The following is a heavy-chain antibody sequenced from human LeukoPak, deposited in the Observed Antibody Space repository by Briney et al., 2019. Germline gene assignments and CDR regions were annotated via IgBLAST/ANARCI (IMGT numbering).Heavy chain of an antibody. D-gene: IGHD3-22*01. CDR3: AKGNYDTRGYNHTFDY. CDR1: GFTFDDYA. V-gene: IGHV3-43*01. Sequence: GGSLRLSCAASGFTFDDYAMHWVRQVPGKGLEWVSLISWDGGATYYADSVKGRFTISRDNSKNSLYLQMNSLRTEDTALYYCAKGNYDTRGYNHTFDYWGRGALVTVSS. CDR2: ISWDGGAT. J-gene: IGHJ4*02.